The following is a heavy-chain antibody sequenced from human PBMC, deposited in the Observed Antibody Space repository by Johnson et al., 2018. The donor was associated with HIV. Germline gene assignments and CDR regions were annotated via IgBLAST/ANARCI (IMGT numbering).Heavy chain of an antibody. V-gene: IGHV3-9*01. J-gene: IGHJ3*02. Sequence: VQLVESGGGLVQPGRSLRLSCAASGFTFDDYAMHWVRQAPGKGLEWVSGISWNSGSIGYADSVKGRFTISRDNAKNSLYLQMNSLRAEDTVVYYCARAASDAFDIWGQGTMVTVSS. CDR2: ISWNSGSI. CDR1: GFTFDDYA. CDR3: ARAASDAFDI.